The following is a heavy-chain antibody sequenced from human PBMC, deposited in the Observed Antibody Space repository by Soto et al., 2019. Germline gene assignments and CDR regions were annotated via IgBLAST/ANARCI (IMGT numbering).Heavy chain of an antibody. D-gene: IGHD6-13*01. CDR3: ETRGPIAAAGNPIY. CDR1: GFTFSSYG. V-gene: IGHV3-33*01. J-gene: IGHJ4*02. CDR2: IWYDGSNK. Sequence: PGGSLRLSCAASGFTFSSYGMHWVRQAPGKGLEWVAVIWYDGSNKYYADSVKGRFTISRDNSKNTLYLQMNSLRAEDTAVYYCETRGPIAAAGNPIYWGQGTLVTVSS.